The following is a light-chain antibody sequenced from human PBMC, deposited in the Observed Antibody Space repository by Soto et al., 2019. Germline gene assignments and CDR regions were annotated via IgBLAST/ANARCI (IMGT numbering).Light chain of an antibody. CDR3: QQYDNWPPFT. CDR2: GAS. CDR1: QSVGSH. Sequence: EIVMTQSPVTLSVSPGERATLSCRASQSVGSHLAWYQQRPGQAPRLLIYGASYRAAGIPARFSGSGSGTDFTLTISSLQSEDFAVYYCQQYDNWPPFTFGPGTQVDS. V-gene: IGKV3-15*01. J-gene: IGKJ3*01.